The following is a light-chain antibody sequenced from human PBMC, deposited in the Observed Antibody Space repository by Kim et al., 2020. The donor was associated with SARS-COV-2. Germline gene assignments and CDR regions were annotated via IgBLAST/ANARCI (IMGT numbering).Light chain of an antibody. J-gene: IGLJ2*01. CDR3: QVWEISSDHPV. CDR2: SDD. V-gene: IGLV3-21*01. Sequence: SYELTQPPSVSVAPGQTARITCGGSNIGIRTVHWYQQRPGQAPVLVMYSDDDRPSGIPARFSGSNSGNTAALTISTVEAGDEADYFCQVWEISSDHPVFGGGTKVTVL. CDR1: NIGIRT.